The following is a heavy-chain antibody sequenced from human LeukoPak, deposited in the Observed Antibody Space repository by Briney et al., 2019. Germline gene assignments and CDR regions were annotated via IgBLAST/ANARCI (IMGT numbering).Heavy chain of an antibody. D-gene: IGHD3-10*01. CDR2: IYYSGST. CDR3: ASSRTGIGDFDY. Sequence: SETPSLTCTVSGGSISSYYWSWIRQPPGKGLEWIGYIYYSGSTNYNPSLKSRVTISVDTSKNQFSLKLSSVTAADTAVYYCASSRTGIGDFDYWGQGTLVTVSS. V-gene: IGHV4-59*01. CDR1: GGSISSYY. J-gene: IGHJ4*02.